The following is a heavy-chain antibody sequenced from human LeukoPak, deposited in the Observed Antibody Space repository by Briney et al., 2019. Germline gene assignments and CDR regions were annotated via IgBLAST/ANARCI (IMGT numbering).Heavy chain of an antibody. CDR1: GLSLTSNG. D-gene: IGHD3-22*01. CDR3: ARRGGGSSGYSLGY. CDR2: ISSSSSYT. Sequence: PGGSLRLSCAASGLSLTSNGMHWVRQAPGKGLEWVSYISSSSSYTHYSDSVKGRFTISRDNAKNSLFLQMNSLRAEDTAVYYCARRGGGSSGYSLGYWGQGTLVTVSS. V-gene: IGHV3-21*05. J-gene: IGHJ4*02.